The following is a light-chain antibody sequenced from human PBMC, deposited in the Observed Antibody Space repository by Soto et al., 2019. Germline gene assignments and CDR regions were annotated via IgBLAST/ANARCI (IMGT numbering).Light chain of an antibody. V-gene: IGLV1-40*01. CDR2: GNT. Sequence: QSVLTQPPSVSGAPGQRFTISCTGSSSNIGSTYDVQWYQQLPGTAPKLLNHGNTNRPSGVPDRFSGSKSGTSASLAITGLQADDEADYYCQSYDDSLSVHYVFGTGTKVTVL. CDR3: QSYDDSLSVHYV. CDR1: SSNIGSTYD. J-gene: IGLJ1*01.